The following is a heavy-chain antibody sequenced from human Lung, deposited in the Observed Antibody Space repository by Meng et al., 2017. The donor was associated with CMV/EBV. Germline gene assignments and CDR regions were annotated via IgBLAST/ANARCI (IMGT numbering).Heavy chain of an antibody. V-gene: IGHV3-21*03. Sequence: GESLKISCAASGFTFSSYSMNWVRQAPGKGLEWVSSISSSSSYIYYADSVKGRFTISRDNAKNSLYLQINSLRAEDTAVYYCARQDYDFCCGMDVLGQGSTVTVSS. J-gene: IGHJ6*02. CDR2: ISSSSSYI. D-gene: IGHD3-3*01. CDR1: GFTFSSYS. CDR3: ARQDYDFCCGMDV.